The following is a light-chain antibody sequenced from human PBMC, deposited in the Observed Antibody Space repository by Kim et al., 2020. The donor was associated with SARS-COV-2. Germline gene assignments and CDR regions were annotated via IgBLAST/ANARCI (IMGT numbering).Light chain of an antibody. CDR2: DTD. CDR1: AEPVNSGHF. J-gene: IGLJ2*01. V-gene: IGLV7-46*01. CDR3: LLSYIDSRV. Sequence: GAQVTHTRATSAEPVNSGHFPDRVQRKHSQGPRTLIYDTDNRHSWTPARFSGSLLGGKAALTLSAAQPEDEADYYCLLSYIDSRVFGGGTQLTVL.